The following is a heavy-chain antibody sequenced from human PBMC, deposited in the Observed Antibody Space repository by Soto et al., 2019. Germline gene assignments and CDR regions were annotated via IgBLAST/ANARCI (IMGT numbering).Heavy chain of an antibody. CDR2: ISYDGSNK. Sequence: QVQLVESGGGVVQPGRSLRLSCAASGFTFSSYGMHWVRQAPGKGLEWVAVISYDGSNKYYADSVKGRFTISRDNSKNTLYLQMNSVRAEDTAVYYCATWGVVVINRWGQGTLVTVSS. J-gene: IGHJ4*02. CDR1: GFTFSSYG. V-gene: IGHV3-30*03. CDR3: ATWGVVVINR. D-gene: IGHD3-22*01.